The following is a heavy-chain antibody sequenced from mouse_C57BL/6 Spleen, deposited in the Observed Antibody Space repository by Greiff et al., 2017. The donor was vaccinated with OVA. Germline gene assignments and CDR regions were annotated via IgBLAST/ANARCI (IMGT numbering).Heavy chain of an antibody. CDR3: ARGDDYDLDY. V-gene: IGHV1-82*01. D-gene: IGHD2-4*01. CDR2: IYPGDGDT. CDR1: GYAFSSSW. Sequence: QVQLKQPGAELVKPGASVKISCKASGYAFSSSWMNWVKQRPGKGLEWIGRIYPGDGDTNYNGKFKGKATLTADKSSSTAYMQLSSLTSEDSAVYFCARGDDYDLDYWGQGTTLTVSS. J-gene: IGHJ2*01.